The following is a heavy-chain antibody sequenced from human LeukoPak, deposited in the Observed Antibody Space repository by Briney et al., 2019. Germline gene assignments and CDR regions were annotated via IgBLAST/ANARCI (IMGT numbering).Heavy chain of an antibody. V-gene: IGHV3-74*01. CDR1: GFTFSSYW. D-gene: IGHD6-13*01. J-gene: IGHJ4*02. Sequence: PGGSLRLSCAGSGFTFSSYWMHWVRQAPGKGLVWVSRINSDGSSTSYADSVKGRFTISRDNAKNTLYLQMNSLRAEDTAVYYCARRYSSSWYAMDKYYFDYWGQGTLVTVSS. CDR3: ARRYSSSWYAMDKYYFDY. CDR2: INSDGSST.